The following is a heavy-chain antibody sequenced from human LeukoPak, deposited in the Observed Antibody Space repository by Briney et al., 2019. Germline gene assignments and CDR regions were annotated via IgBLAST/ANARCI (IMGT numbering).Heavy chain of an antibody. CDR2: INPNSGGT. CDR1: GYTFTGYY. V-gene: IGHV1-2*06. CDR3: ARDGIAAAGQSDY. Sequence: ASVKVSCKASGYTFTGYYMHWVRQAPGQGLEWMGRINPNSGGTNYAQKFQGRVTMTRDTSISTAYMELSRLRSDDTAVYYCARDGIAAAGQSDYWGQGTLVTVSS. J-gene: IGHJ4*02. D-gene: IGHD6-13*01.